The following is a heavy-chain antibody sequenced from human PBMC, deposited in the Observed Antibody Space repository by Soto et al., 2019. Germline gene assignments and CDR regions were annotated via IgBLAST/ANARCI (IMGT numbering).Heavy chain of an antibody. J-gene: IGHJ4*02. V-gene: IGHV4-4*07. Sequence: QVQLQESGPGLVKPSETLSLTCTVSRGSISSYYWSWIRQPAGKGLEWICHIYPSMNTNYNPSLKSRVSLSVDTSKNQFSMKLSSVTAADTAVYYCARDPGDYWGQGTLVTVSS. CDR2: IYPSMNT. CDR3: ARDPGDY. CDR1: RGSISSYY.